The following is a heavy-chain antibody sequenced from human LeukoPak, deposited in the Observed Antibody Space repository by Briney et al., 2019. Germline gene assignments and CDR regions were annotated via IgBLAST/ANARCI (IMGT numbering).Heavy chain of an antibody. CDR1: GFTFKDYG. D-gene: IGHD1-26*01. CDR2: INWNGGGT. Sequence: GRSLRLSCAATGFTFKDYGMHWVRQPPGKGLEWVSSINWNGGGTDYADSVKGRFTISRDNAKNSLYLRLSSLRPEDTALYYCAKHMRATNTSSFFGLDVWGPGTTVTVSS. J-gene: IGHJ6*02. CDR3: AKHMRATNTSSFFGLDV. V-gene: IGHV3-9*01.